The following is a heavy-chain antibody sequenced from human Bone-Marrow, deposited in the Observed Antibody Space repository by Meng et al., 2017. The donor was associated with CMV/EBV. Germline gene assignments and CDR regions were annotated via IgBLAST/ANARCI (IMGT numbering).Heavy chain of an antibody. J-gene: IGHJ5*02. V-gene: IGHV3-21*04. CDR3: AKDLWFGGNWFDP. Sequence: GGSLRLSCEASELTVSSNYMSWVRQAPGKGLEWVSSISSSSSYIYYADSVKGRFTISRDNAKNSLYLQMNSLRAEDTAVYYCAKDLWFGGNWFDPWGQGTLVTVSS. CDR1: ELTVSSNY. D-gene: IGHD3-10*01. CDR2: ISSSSSYI.